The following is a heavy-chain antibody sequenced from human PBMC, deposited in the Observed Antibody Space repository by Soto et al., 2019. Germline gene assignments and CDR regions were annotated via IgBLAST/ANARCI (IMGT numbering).Heavy chain of an antibody. CDR2: ISGSDATT. J-gene: IGHJ5*02. CDR3: VKGGRGAAESWFDP. D-gene: IGHD6-13*01. CDR1: GFTFNIYA. V-gene: IGHV3-23*01. Sequence: EVQLLESGGGLVQPGGSLRLSCAASGFTFNIYAMSWARQAPGKGLEWVSGISGSDATTNYADSVKGRFTVSRDNSKNTLYLQMNSLRAEDTAVYYCVKGGRGAAESWFDPCGQGTLVIVSS.